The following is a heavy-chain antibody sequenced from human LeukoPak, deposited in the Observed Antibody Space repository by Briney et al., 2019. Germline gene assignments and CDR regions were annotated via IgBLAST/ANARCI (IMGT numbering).Heavy chain of an antibody. D-gene: IGHD5-24*01. CDR3: ARGRWLREFDY. CDR2: ISSNGVST. CDR1: GFTFSSYA. J-gene: IGHJ4*02. Sequence: GGSLRLSCAASGFTFSSYAMHWVRQAPGKGLEYVSAISSNGVSTYYANSVKGRFTISRDNSKNTLYLQMGSLRAEDMAVYYCARGRWLREFDYWGQGTLVTVSS. V-gene: IGHV3-64*01.